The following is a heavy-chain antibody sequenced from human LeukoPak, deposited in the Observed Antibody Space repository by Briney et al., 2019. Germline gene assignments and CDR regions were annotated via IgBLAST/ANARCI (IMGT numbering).Heavy chain of an antibody. CDR2: IKSKSNGATP. CDR3: VTDLRRELLHVDY. CDR1: GFSFNNAW. Sequence: PGGSLRLSCAASGFSFNNAWMTWVRQAPGKGLEWVGRIKSKSNGATPDYAAPVKGRFTISRDDEKNTLYLQMNSLQTEDTAVYYCVTDLRRELLHVDYWGQGTLVTVSS. J-gene: IGHJ4*02. D-gene: IGHD1-26*01. V-gene: IGHV3-15*01.